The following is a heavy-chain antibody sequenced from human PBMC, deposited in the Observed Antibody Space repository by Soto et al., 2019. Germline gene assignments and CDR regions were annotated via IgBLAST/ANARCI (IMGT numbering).Heavy chain of an antibody. CDR2: ISGSGGST. D-gene: IGHD6-19*01. CDR1: GFTFSSYA. J-gene: IGHJ3*02. V-gene: IGHV3-23*01. Sequence: EVQLLESGGGLVQPGGSLRLSCAASGFTFSSYAMSWVRQAPGKRLEWVSAISGSGGSTYYADSVKGRFTTTRENSKNTQYLKMNNLRAEDTAVYYCAKYLDSSGWYERDFDIWGQGTMVTVSS. CDR3: AKYLDSSGWYERDFDI.